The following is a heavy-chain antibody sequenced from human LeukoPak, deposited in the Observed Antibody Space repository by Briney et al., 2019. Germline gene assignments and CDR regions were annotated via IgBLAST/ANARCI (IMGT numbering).Heavy chain of an antibody. CDR1: GGSISSYY. Sequence: SETLSLTCTVSGGSISSYYLSWIRQPPGKGLEWIGYIYYSGSTNYSPSLKSRVTISVDTSKNQFSLKLSSVTAADTAVYYCARGSLDYDSSGYYSPEEYFQHWGQGTLVTVSS. V-gene: IGHV4-59*01. D-gene: IGHD3-22*01. J-gene: IGHJ1*01. CDR3: ARGSLDYDSSGYYSPEEYFQH. CDR2: IYYSGST.